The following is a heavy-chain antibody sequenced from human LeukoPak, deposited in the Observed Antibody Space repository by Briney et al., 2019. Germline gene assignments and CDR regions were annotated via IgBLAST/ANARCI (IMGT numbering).Heavy chain of an antibody. CDR1: GGSFSGYY. D-gene: IGHD3-22*01. V-gene: IGHV4-34*01. J-gene: IGHJ6*02. Sequence: PSETLSLTCAVYGGSFSGYYWSWIRQPPGKGLEWIGGINHSGSTNYNPSLKSRVTISVDTSKNQFSLKLSSVTAADTAVYYCARGHYDSSGYYYVRYYYGMDVWGQGTTVTVSS. CDR2: INHSGST. CDR3: ARGHYDSSGYYYVRYYYGMDV.